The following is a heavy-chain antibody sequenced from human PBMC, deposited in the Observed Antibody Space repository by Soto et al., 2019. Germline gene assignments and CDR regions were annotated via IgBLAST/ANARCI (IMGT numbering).Heavy chain of an antibody. CDR2: IYYSGST. Sequence: SETLSLTCTVSGGSISSSSYYWGWIRQPPGKGLEWIGSIYYSGSTYYNPSLKSRVTISVDTSKNQFSLKLSSVTAADTAVYYCARQIDEYLGELSFYFDYWGQGTLVTVSS. J-gene: IGHJ4*02. V-gene: IGHV4-39*01. D-gene: IGHD3-16*02. CDR3: ARQIDEYLGELSFYFDY. CDR1: GGSISSSSYY.